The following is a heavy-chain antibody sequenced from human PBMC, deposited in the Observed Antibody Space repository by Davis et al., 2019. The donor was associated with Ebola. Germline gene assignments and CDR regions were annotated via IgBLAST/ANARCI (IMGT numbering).Heavy chain of an antibody. V-gene: IGHV3-23*01. CDR2: ISTSGGST. CDR3: ARAIRTYYYDSSGRVEGNWFDP. Sequence: GESLKISCAASGFTFTSYAMSWVRQAPGKGLEWVSAISTSGGSTYYADSVKGRFTISRDNSKNTLYLQMNSLRAEDTAVYYCARAIRTYYYDSSGRVEGNWFDPWGQGTLVTVSS. CDR1: GFTFTSYA. J-gene: IGHJ5*02. D-gene: IGHD3-22*01.